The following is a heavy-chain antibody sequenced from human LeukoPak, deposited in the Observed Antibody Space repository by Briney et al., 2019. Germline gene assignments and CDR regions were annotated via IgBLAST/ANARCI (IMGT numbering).Heavy chain of an antibody. D-gene: IGHD6-6*01. V-gene: IGHV4-31*03. J-gene: IGHJ5*02. Sequence: SQTLSLTCTVSGGSISSGGYYWSWIRQHPAKGLEWIGYIYYSGSTYYNPSLKSRVTISVDTSKNQFSLKLSSVTAADTAVYYCARDIEGYSSSSVPYNWFDPWGQGTLVTVSS. CDR1: GGSISSGGYY. CDR2: IYYSGST. CDR3: ARDIEGYSSSSVPYNWFDP.